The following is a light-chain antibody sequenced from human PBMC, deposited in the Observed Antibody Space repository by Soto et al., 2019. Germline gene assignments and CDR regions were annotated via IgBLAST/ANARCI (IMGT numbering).Light chain of an antibody. Sequence: QSALTQPRSVSGSPGQSVTISCTGTSSDVGGYNHVSWYQQHPGKVPKLIIYDVSKRPSGVPDRFSGSKSGNTASLTISGLQAEDEADYYCQSYDISLHNYVFGTGTKVTVL. CDR2: DVS. CDR3: QSYDISLHNYV. V-gene: IGLV2-11*01. CDR1: SSDVGGYNH. J-gene: IGLJ1*01.